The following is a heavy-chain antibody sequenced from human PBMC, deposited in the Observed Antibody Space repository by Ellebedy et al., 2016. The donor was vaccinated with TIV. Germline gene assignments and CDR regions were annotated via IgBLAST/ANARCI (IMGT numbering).Heavy chain of an antibody. Sequence: ASVKVSCKASGGTFGNYAISWVRQAPGQGLEWLGRIIPIFDVRDYAQDLQGRVTITADESTSTAYMELSGLTSEDTAVYYCARPARVNDRCLDCPDYYYYGMDVWGQGTTVTVSS. J-gene: IGHJ6*02. CDR1: GGTFGNYA. CDR3: ARPARVNDRCLDCPDYYYYGMDV. V-gene: IGHV1-69*13. D-gene: IGHD2-21*01. CDR2: IIPIFDVR.